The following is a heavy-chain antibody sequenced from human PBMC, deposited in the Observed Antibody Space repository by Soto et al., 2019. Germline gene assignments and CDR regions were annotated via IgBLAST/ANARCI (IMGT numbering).Heavy chain of an antibody. D-gene: IGHD2-8*01. V-gene: IGHV3-74*01. Sequence: EVQLVESGGGLVQPGGYLRFSCAASGISFSSYWMNWVRQAPGKGLVWVSRLNGDGATTVYADSVKGRFTISRDNAKNTLYLQMNSLRAEDTAVYYCARDVGYCINGVCSAWGQGTLVTVSS. CDR3: ARDVGYCINGVCSA. J-gene: IGHJ4*02. CDR1: GISFSSYW. CDR2: LNGDGATT.